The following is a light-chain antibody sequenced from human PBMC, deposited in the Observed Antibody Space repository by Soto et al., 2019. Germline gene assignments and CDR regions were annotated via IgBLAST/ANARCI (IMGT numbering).Light chain of an antibody. Sequence: DIQMTQSPSSLSASVGDRVTITCRASQSISSYLNWYQQKPGKAPKLLIYAASSLQSEVPSRFSGSGSGTDFSLTISNLQPEDFATYYCQQSYSTPGTFGGGTKVEIK. J-gene: IGKJ4*01. CDR1: QSISSY. CDR2: AAS. V-gene: IGKV1-39*01. CDR3: QQSYSTPGT.